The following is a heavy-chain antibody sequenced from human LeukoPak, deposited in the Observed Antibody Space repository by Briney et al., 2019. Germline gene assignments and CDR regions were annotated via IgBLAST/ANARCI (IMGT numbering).Heavy chain of an antibody. CDR2: IYYSGST. CDR1: GGSISSYY. V-gene: IGHV4-59*01. D-gene: IGHD3-22*01. CDR3: ARGADSSGYYSIFYFDY. J-gene: IGHJ4*02. Sequence: SETLSLTCTVSGGSISSYYWNWIRQPPGKGREWIGYIYYSGSTNYNPSLKSRVTISVDTSKNQFSLKLSSVTAADTAVYYCARGADSSGYYSIFYFDYWGQGTLVTVSS.